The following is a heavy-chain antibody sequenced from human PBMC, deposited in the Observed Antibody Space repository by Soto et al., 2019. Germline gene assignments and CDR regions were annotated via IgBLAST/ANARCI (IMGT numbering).Heavy chain of an antibody. Sequence: GPRRLSRTGPGFTFRNYGIYRARQVPGKGLEWVVIISYDGDDKYYEDSVRGRITISRDNPKNTVALQMHSLRPEHPCLSYCTNNRLRYYSNSLHAFESWGQGTQVTVSS. J-gene: IGHJ4*02. CDR2: ISYDGDDK. CDR1: GFTFRNYG. CDR3: TNNRLRYYSNSLHAFES. D-gene: IGHD1-26*01. V-gene: IGHV3-30*18.